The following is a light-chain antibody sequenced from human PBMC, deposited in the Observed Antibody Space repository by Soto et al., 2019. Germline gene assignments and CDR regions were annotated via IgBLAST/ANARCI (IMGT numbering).Light chain of an antibody. Sequence: DIQMTQSPSTLSASVGDRVTITCRASQSISSWVAWYQQKPGKAPKLLIHEASRLESGVPSRFSGSESGTEFTLTISGLHPEDFATYYCQQYTNFPLTFGGGTRVEIK. CDR1: QSISSW. V-gene: IGKV1-5*01. CDR3: QQYTNFPLT. J-gene: IGKJ4*01. CDR2: EAS.